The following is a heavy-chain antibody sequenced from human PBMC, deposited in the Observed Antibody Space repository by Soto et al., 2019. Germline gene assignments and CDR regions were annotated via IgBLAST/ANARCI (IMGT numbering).Heavy chain of an antibody. Sequence: SQTLSLTCAISGDSVSSSSVTWNWIRQSPSRGLEWLGRTYYRSKWCNDYAESVKSRITINPDTSKNQFSLHLNSVTPEDTAVYYCVRLIGHSLLGFWGQGTLVIVSS. J-gene: IGHJ4*02. D-gene: IGHD1-26*01. V-gene: IGHV6-1*01. CDR3: VRLIGHSLLGF. CDR1: GDSVSSSSVT. CDR2: TYYRSKWCN.